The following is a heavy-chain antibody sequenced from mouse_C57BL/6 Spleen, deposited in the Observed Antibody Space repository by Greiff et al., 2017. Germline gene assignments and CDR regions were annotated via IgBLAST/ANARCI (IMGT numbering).Heavy chain of an antibody. Sequence: VQLKESGAELVRPGASVKLSCTASGFNIKDDYMHWVKQRPEQGLEWIGWIDPENGDTEYASKFQGKATITADTSSNTAYLQLSSLTSEDTAVYYCTTVLGLRRGFAYWGQGTLVTVSA. J-gene: IGHJ3*01. CDR2: IDPENGDT. D-gene: IGHD2-4*01. CDR1: GFNIKDDY. CDR3: TTVLGLRRGFAY. V-gene: IGHV14-4*01.